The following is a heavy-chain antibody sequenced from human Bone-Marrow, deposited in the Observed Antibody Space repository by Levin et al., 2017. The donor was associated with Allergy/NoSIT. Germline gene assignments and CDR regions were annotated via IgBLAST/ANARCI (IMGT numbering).Heavy chain of an antibody. D-gene: IGHD6-19*01. CDR3: AREAQGGYSSGWYGGGMDV. J-gene: IGHJ6*02. Sequence: KISCKASGGTFSSYAISWVRQAPGQGLEWMGGIIPIFGTANYAQKFQGRVTITADESTSTAYMELSSLRSEDTAVYYCAREAQGGYSSGWYGGGMDVWGQGTTVTVSS. CDR2: IIPIFGTA. V-gene: IGHV1-69*01. CDR1: GGTFSSYA.